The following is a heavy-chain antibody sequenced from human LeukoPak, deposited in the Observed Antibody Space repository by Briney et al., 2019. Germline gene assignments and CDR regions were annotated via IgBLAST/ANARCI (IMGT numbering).Heavy chain of an antibody. Sequence: GGSLRLSCEASGFTFNTYSMNWARQAPGKGLEWVSGISWNSGSIGYADSVKGRFTISRDNAKNSLYLQMNSLRAEDMALYYCAKVTGPDYDFWSGYSNDAFDIWGQGTMVTVSS. V-gene: IGHV3-9*03. J-gene: IGHJ3*02. CDR2: ISWNSGSI. CDR1: GFTFNTYS. CDR3: AKVTGPDYDFWSGYSNDAFDI. D-gene: IGHD3-3*01.